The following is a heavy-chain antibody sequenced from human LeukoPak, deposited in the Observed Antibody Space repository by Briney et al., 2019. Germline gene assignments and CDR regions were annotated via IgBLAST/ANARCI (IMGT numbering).Heavy chain of an antibody. V-gene: IGHV1-2*02. CDR2: INPNSGGT. Sequence: GASVKVSCKASGYTFIGYYIHWVRQAPGQGLEWMGWINPNSGGTNYAQKLQGRVTMTTDTSTSTAYMELRSLRSDDTAVYYCARASTPYCSSTSCYGYNWFDPWGQGTLVTVSS. J-gene: IGHJ5*02. CDR3: ARASTPYCSSTSCYGYNWFDP. D-gene: IGHD2-2*01. CDR1: GYTFIGYY.